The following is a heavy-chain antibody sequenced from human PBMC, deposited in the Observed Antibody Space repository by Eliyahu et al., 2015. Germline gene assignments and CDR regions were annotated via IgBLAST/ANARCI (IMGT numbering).Heavy chain of an antibody. Sequence: QVQLQQWGAGLLKASETLSLTCAVYGGSFSGYYWXWIRQTPEKGLEWIGEINHRGNTNYNPSLESRVIMSVDTSKNQFALKLSSVTAADSAVYHCVRVDSSGWNAFDIWGQGTLVTVSS. V-gene: IGHV4-34*02. CDR3: VRVDSSGWNAFDI. D-gene: IGHD6-19*01. CDR1: GGSFSGYY. CDR2: INHRGNT. J-gene: IGHJ3*02.